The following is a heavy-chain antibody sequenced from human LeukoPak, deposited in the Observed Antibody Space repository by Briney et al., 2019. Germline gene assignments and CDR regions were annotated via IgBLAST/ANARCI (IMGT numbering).Heavy chain of an antibody. V-gene: IGHV3-15*01. CDR3: TAGTGRSVFAY. Sequence: PGGSLRLSCAASGFTFFNARMSWVRQAPGRGLEWVGRIKRKGDDGTIDYAAPVKGRLFISRDDSKNTLYLQMKSLKSEDTAVYHRTAGTGRSVFAYWGQGSLVTVSS. J-gene: IGHJ4*02. CDR1: GFTFFNAR. CDR2: IKRKGDDGTI. D-gene: IGHD3/OR15-3a*01.